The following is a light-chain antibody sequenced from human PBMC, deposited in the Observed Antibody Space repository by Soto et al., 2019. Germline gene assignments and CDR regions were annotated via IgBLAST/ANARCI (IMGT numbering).Light chain of an antibody. CDR3: QVWDNDSYQFV. CDR1: NIGSKS. V-gene: IGLV3-21*02. J-gene: IGLJ1*01. Sequence: SYELTQPPSVSGAPGQTASITCEENNIGSKSVRWYQQKPGQAPVLVVYDDSDRPSGIPERFSGSNSGNTATLTINRVEAGDEADYYCQVWDNDSYQFVFGSGTKV. CDR2: DDS.